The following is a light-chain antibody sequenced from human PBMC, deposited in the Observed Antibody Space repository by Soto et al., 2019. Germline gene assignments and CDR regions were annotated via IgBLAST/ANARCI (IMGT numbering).Light chain of an antibody. CDR1: SSDVGGYNY. V-gene: IGLV2-14*03. J-gene: IGLJ1*01. CDR2: DVS. Sequence: QSALTQRASVSGSPGQSITISCTGTSSDVGGYNYVSWYQHHPGEAPKLMIYDVSNRPSGVSNRFSGSKSGNTASLTISGLQPEDEADYYCCSYTTSNTRQIVFGTGTKVTVL. CDR3: CSYTTSNTRQIV.